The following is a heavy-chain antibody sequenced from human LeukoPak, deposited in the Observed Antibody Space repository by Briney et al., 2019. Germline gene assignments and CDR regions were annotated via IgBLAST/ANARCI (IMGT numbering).Heavy chain of an antibody. Sequence: KPSETLSLTCSVSGDSISSSYWSWIRQSPGRGLEWIGYLSNSGSSTYNPSLKSRVTISVETPKNRFSLDLTSVTDADTAVYYCARSRYYGLRSGYSGGFHYMDVWGKGTTVIVSS. D-gene: IGHD3-3*01. CDR3: ARSRYYGLRSGYSGGFHYMDV. V-gene: IGHV4-59*01. CDR1: GDSISSSY. J-gene: IGHJ6*03. CDR2: LSNSGSS.